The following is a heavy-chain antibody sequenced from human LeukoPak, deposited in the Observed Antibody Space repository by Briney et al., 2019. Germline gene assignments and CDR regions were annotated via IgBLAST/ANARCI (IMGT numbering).Heavy chain of an antibody. CDR2: ISAYNGNT. D-gene: IGHD2-2*01. V-gene: IGHV1-18*01. CDR3: ARDLASYQLRPFYGMDV. Sequence: ASVKVSCKASGYTFTSYGISWVRQAPGQGLEWMGWISAYNGNTNYAQKLQGRVTMTTDTSTSTAYMELRSLRSDDTAVYYCARDLASYQLRPFYGMDVWGQGTTVTVSS. J-gene: IGHJ6*02. CDR1: GYTFTSYG.